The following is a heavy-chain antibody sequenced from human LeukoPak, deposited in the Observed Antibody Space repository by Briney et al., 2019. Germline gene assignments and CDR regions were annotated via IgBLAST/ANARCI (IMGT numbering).Heavy chain of an antibody. CDR1: GASINNNF. CDR2: IYSSGSA. V-gene: IGHV4-59*08. J-gene: IGHJ4*01. CDR3: ARHRDYHDT. Sequence: SETLSLTCTVSGASINNNFWTWIRQPPGKGLEWIGYIYSSGSANYNPSLKSRVIISVDTSKNQISLNLTSLTAAAPAVFFCARHRDYHDTWGHGTLVSVSS. D-gene: IGHD3-22*01.